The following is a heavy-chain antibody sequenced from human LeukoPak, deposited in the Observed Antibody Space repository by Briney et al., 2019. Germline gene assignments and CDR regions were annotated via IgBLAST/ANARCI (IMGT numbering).Heavy chain of an antibody. CDR2: IYYSGST. D-gene: IGHD3-10*01. CDR3: ARWGFGPLDY. Sequence: SETLSLTCTVSGGSISSYYWSWIRQPPGKGLEWIGYIYYSGSTNYNPSLKSRVTISVDTSKNQFSLKLSSVTAADTAVYYCARWGFGPLDYWGQGTLVTVSS. V-gene: IGHV4-59*01. CDR1: GGSISSYY. J-gene: IGHJ4*02.